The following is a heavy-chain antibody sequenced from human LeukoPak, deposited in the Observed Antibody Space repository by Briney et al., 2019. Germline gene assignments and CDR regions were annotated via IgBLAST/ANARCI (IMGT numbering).Heavy chain of an antibody. CDR3: ARDFRGGVLRFFYRMDV. V-gene: IGHV4-61*02. Sequence: PSQTLSLTCTVSGGSISSGSYYWSWIRRPAGKGLEWIGRIYTSGSTNYDPSLKSRVTISVDTSKNQFSLKLSSVTAADTAVYYCARDFRGGVLRFFYRMDVWGQGTTVTVSS. J-gene: IGHJ6*02. CDR1: GGSISSGSYY. D-gene: IGHD3-3*01. CDR2: IYTSGST.